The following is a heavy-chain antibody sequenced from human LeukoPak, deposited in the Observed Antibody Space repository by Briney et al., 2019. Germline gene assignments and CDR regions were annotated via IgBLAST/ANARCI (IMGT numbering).Heavy chain of an antibody. D-gene: IGHD3-22*01. J-gene: IGHJ6*03. CDR1: GGSISSYY. Sequence: ASETLSLTCTVSGGSISSYYWSWIRQPPGKGLEWIGYIYYSGSTNYNPSLKSRVIISVDTSKNQFSLKLSSVTAADTAVYYCAGYYYDSSGYPHYYYYYYMDVWGKGTTVTVSS. CDR2: IYYSGST. CDR3: AGYYYDSSGYPHYYYYYYMDV. V-gene: IGHV4-59*08.